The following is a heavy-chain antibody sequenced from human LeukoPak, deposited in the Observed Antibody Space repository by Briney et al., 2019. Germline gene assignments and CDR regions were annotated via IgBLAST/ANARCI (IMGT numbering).Heavy chain of an antibody. J-gene: IGHJ4*02. CDR3: AKAKVGGGTAEY. Sequence: GASLRLSCAASGFTFSSYAMSWVRQAPGKGLEWVSAISGSGDRIFYADSVKGRFTISRDNSKNTLYLQMNSLGAEDTALYYCAKAKVGGGTAEYWGQGTLVTVSS. CDR2: ISGSGDRI. CDR1: GFTFSSYA. V-gene: IGHV3-23*01. D-gene: IGHD4-23*01.